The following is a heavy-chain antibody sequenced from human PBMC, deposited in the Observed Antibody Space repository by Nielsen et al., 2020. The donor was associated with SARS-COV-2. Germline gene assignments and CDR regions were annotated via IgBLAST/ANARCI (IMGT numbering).Heavy chain of an antibody. CDR1: GFTFSSYA. Sequence: GGSLRLSCAASGFTFSSYAMHWVRQAPGKGLEWVAVISYDGSNKYYADSVKGRFTISRDNSKNTLYLQMNSLRAEDTAVYYCAKGPLSGIYGMDVWGQGTTVTVSS. V-gene: IGHV3-30-3*02. CDR2: ISYDGSNK. D-gene: IGHD3-10*01. CDR3: AKGPLSGIYGMDV. J-gene: IGHJ6*02.